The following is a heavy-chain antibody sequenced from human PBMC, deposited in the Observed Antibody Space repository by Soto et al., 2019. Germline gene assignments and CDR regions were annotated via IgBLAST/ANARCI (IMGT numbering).Heavy chain of an antibody. CDR1: GFTFSSYS. Sequence: GGSLRLSCAASGFTFSSYSMNWVRQAPGKGLEWVSYISSSSSTIYYADSVKGRFTISRDNAKNSLYLQMNSLRAEDTAVYYFARDAAAAYDYCGQGTLVTVSS. J-gene: IGHJ4*02. D-gene: IGHD6-13*01. CDR2: ISSSSSTI. V-gene: IGHV3-48*01. CDR3: ARDAAAAYDY.